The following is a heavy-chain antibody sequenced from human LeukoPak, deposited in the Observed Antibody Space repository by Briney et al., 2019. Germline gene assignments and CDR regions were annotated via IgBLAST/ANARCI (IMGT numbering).Heavy chain of an antibody. Sequence: PGGSLRLSCTGSGFTFGDHAMNWFRQAPGKGLEWVSFIRSKASGGTAEYAASVEGRFTISRDDSKSIAYLQMNSLKSEDTAVYYCAIKNWNYEGLFDPWGQGTLVTVSS. CDR2: IRSKASGGTA. V-gene: IGHV3-49*03. CDR1: GFTFGDHA. CDR3: AIKNWNYEGLFDP. D-gene: IGHD1-7*01. J-gene: IGHJ5*02.